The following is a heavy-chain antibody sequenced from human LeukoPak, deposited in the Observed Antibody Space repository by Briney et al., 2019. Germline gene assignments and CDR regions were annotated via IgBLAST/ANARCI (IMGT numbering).Heavy chain of an antibody. CDR3: ARDKGGYSYGLDAFDI. D-gene: IGHD5-18*01. J-gene: IGHJ3*02. CDR1: GFTFSSYR. CDR2: ISSSSSTI. V-gene: IGHV3-48*04. Sequence: GGSLRLSCAASGFTFSSYRMNWVRQAPGKGLEWVSYISSSSSTIYYADSVKGRFTISRDNAKNSLYLQMNSLRAEDTAVYYCARDKGGYSYGLDAFDIWGQGTMVTVSS.